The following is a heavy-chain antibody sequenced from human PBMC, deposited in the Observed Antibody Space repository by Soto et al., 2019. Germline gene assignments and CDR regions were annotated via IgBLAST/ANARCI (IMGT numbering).Heavy chain of an antibody. CDR3: ARYMVRGEGGMDV. Sequence: PSETLSLTCTVSGGSISSYYWSWIRQPPGKGLEWIGYIYYSGSTYYNPSLKSRVTISVDTSKNQFSLKLSSVTAADTAVYYCARYMVRGEGGMDVWGQGTTVTVSS. CDR2: IYYSGST. D-gene: IGHD3-10*01. CDR1: GGSISSYY. V-gene: IGHV4-59*12. J-gene: IGHJ6*02.